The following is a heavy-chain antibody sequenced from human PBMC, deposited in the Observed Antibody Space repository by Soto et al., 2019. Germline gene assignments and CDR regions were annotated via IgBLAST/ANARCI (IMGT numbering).Heavy chain of an antibody. Sequence: GGSLRLSCAASGFTFSSYGMHWVRQAPGKGLEWVAVISYDGSNKYYADSVKGRFTISRDNSKNTLYLQMNSLRAEDTAVYYCARGQLGYCSSTSCYDAFDIWGQGTMVTVSS. CDR3: ARGQLGYCSSTSCYDAFDI. CDR1: GFTFSSYG. J-gene: IGHJ3*02. CDR2: ISYDGSNK. D-gene: IGHD2-2*01. V-gene: IGHV3-30*03.